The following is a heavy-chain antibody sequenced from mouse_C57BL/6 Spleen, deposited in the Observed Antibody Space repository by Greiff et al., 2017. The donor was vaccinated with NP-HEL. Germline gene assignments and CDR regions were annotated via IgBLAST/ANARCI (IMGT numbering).Heavy chain of an antibody. D-gene: IGHD2-3*01. J-gene: IGHJ4*01. CDR2: INPNNGGT. Sequence: VQLQQSGPELVKPGASVKISCKASGYTFTDYYMNWVKQSHGKSLEWIGDINPNNGGTSYNQKFKGKATLTVDKSSSTAYMELRSLTSEDSAVYYCAREGSKIYDGFFYAMDYWGQGTSVTVSS. V-gene: IGHV1-26*01. CDR1: GYTFTDYY. CDR3: AREGSKIYDGFFYAMDY.